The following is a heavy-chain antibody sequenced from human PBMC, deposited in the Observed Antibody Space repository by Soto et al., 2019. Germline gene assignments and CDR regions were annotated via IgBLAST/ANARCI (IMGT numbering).Heavy chain of an antibody. Sequence: PGESLKISCKGSGYSFTSYWISWVRQMPGKGLEWMGRIDPSDSYTNYSPSFQGHVSISADKSISTAYLQWSSLKASDTAMYYCARRADRGGPAARRNGMDVCGRGTTVTVSS. D-gene: IGHD6-6*01. CDR2: IDPSDSYT. J-gene: IGHJ6*02. CDR3: ARRADRGGPAARRNGMDV. CDR1: GYSFTSYW. V-gene: IGHV5-10-1*01.